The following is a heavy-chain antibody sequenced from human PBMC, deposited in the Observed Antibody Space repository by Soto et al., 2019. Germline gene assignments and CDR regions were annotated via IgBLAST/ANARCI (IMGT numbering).Heavy chain of an antibody. V-gene: IGHV4-59*08. CDR1: GGSISSYY. Sequence: QVQLQESGPGLVKPSETLSLTCTVSGGSISSYYWSWIRQPPGKGLEWIGYIYYSGSTNYNPSLKSRVTISVDTSKNQFSLKLSSVTAADTAVYYCVRSSSWLLRGAFDIWGQGTMVTVSS. CDR2: IYYSGST. D-gene: IGHD6-13*01. J-gene: IGHJ3*02. CDR3: VRSSSWLLRGAFDI.